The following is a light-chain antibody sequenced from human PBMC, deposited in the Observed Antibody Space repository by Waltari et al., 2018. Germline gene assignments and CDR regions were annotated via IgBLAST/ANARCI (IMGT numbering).Light chain of an antibody. J-gene: IGKJ4*01. CDR2: DAS. CDR3: QQYHDWPLT. CDR1: QSVHIN. V-gene: IGKV3-15*01. Sequence: EIVMTQSPATLPVSPGERATLSCRASQSVHINLAWYQQEPGQAPRPLVYDASARATGIPARFGGSGSGTEFTLTISSLQSEDFAVYYCQQYHDWPLTFAGGTKVEIK.